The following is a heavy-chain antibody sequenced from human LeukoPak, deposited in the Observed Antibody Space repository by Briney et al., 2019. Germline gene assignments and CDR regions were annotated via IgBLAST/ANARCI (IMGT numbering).Heavy chain of an antibody. D-gene: IGHD2/OR15-2a*01. V-gene: IGHV3-23*01. CDR1: GFTFSSYA. J-gene: IGHJ4*02. CDR3: AKDRRISPDY. Sequence: PGGSLRLSCAASGFTFSSYAMSWVRQAPGKGLEWVSAISGSGGGTYYADSVKGRFTISRDNSKNTLYLQMNSLRAKDTAVYYCAKDRRISPDYWGQGTLVTVSS. CDR2: ISGSGGGT.